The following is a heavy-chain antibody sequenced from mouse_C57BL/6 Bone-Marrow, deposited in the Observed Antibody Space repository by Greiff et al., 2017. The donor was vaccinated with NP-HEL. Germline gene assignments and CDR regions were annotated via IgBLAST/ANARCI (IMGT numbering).Heavy chain of an antibody. CDR1: GFSLTSYG. V-gene: IGHV2-2*01. D-gene: IGHD2-3*01. Sequence: VQGVESGPGLVQPSQSLSITCTVSGFSLTSYGVHWVRQSPGKGLEWLGVIWSGGSTDYNAAFISRLSISKDNSKSQVFFKMNSLQADDTAIYYCARRGTLYYYAMDYWGQGTSVTVSS. CDR2: IWSGGST. J-gene: IGHJ4*01. CDR3: ARRGTLYYYAMDY.